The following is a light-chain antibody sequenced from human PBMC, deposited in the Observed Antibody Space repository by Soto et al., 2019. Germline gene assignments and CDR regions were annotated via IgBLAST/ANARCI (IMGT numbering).Light chain of an antibody. J-gene: IGLJ1*01. CDR2: DVS. CDR3: DSYTSSSTHV. V-gene: IGLV2-14*03. CDR1: SSDVGGYNY. Sequence: SVLTQPASVSGSPGQSITISCTGTSSDVGGYNYVSWYQQHPGKAPKLIISDVSNRPSGVSNRFSGSKSGNTASLTISGLQAEDEADYYCDSYTSSSTHVFGTGTKVTVL.